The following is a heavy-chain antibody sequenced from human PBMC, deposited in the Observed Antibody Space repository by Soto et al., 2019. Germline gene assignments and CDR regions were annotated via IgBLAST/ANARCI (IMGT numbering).Heavy chain of an antibody. CDR2: ISYDGSNK. V-gene: IGHV3-30*18. CDR3: AKDLEGYCSSQSCYTYFGLDV. J-gene: IGHJ6*02. D-gene: IGHD2-2*01. Sequence: GGSLRLSCAASGFTFSSYVMHWVRQAPGKGLEWVAVISYDGSNKYYADSVKGRFTISRDNSKHTLFLQMNSLRPEDTAVYYCAKDLEGYCSSQSCYTYFGLDVWGQGTTVTVS. CDR1: GFTFSSYV.